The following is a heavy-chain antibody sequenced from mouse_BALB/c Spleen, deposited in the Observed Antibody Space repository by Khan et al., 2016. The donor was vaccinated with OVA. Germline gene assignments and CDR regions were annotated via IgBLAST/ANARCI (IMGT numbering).Heavy chain of an antibody. V-gene: IGHV5-6*01. J-gene: IGHJ3*01. Sequence: EVELVESGGDVVKPGGSLKLSCAASGFTFSTYGMSWVRQTPDKRLEWVATISTGGHYTYYPDTVKVRFTISRDNAKNTLYLQMSSLKSEDTAMFYCARLAYYYDSEGFAYWGQGTLVTVSA. CDR3: ARLAYYYDSEGFAY. CDR1: GFTFSTYG. CDR2: ISTGGHYT. D-gene: IGHD1-1*01.